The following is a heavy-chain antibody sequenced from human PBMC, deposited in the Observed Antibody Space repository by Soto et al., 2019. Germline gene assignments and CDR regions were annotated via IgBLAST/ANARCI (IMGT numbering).Heavy chain of an antibody. CDR1: GFTFSSYS. CDR3: ARVFTYYYDSSGYYFDY. V-gene: IGHV3-21*01. D-gene: IGHD3-22*01. J-gene: IGHJ4*02. Sequence: GGSLRLSCAASGFTFSSYSMNWVRQAPGKGLEWVSSISSSSSYIYYADSVKGRFTISRDNAKNSLYLQMSSLRAEDTAVYYCARVFTYYYDSSGYYFDYWGQGTLVTVSS. CDR2: ISSSSSYI.